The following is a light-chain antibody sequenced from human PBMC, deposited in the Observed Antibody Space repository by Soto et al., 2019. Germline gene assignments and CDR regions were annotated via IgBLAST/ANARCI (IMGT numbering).Light chain of an antibody. CDR3: QKLNAYPPWT. V-gene: IGKV1-9*01. CDR2: GAS. J-gene: IGKJ1*01. CDR1: QGISSS. Sequence: DIQMTQSPSSLSASVGDRVTITCRASQGISSSLAWYQQKPGRAPKLLIFGASTLQSGVPSRFSGSGSGTDFTLTISSLQPEDFATYFCQKLNAYPPWTFGQGTKVDIK.